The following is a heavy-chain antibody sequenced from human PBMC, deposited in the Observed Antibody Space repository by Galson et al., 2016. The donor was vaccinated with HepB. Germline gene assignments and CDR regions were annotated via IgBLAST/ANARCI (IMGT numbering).Heavy chain of an antibody. V-gene: IGHV1-24*01. CDR3: ATGPWGELLFDY. D-gene: IGHD1-7*01. CDR1: GYTLTELS. J-gene: IGHJ4*02. Sequence: SCKVSGYTLTELSIHWVRQAPGKGLEWMGGFDPEDGETLYAQKFQGRVTMTEDTSTDTAYMELSSLRSEDTAVYFCATGPWGELLFDYWGQGTLVTVSS. CDR2: FDPEDGET.